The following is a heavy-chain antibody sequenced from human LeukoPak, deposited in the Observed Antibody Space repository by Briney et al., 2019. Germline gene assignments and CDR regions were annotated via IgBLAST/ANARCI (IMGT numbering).Heavy chain of an antibody. CDR3: AKDRLRCLDS. V-gene: IGHV3-30*02. CDR2: IRYDGSNK. CDR1: GFTFSSYG. D-gene: IGHD4-17*01. Sequence: GGSLRPSCAASGFTFSSYGMHWVRQAPGKGLEWVAFIRYDGSNKYYADSVKGRFTISRDNSKNTLYLQMNSLRAEDTAVYYCAKDRLRCLDSWGQGTLVTVSS. J-gene: IGHJ4*02.